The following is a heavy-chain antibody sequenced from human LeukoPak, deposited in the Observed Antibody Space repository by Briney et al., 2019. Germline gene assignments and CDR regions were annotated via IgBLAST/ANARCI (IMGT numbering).Heavy chain of an antibody. CDR1: GGTFSSYA. D-gene: IGHD2-8*02. CDR3: ARDICTGGIVLDY. J-gene: IGHJ4*02. CDR2: IIPIFGTA. V-gene: IGHV1-69*06. Sequence: SVKVSCRASGGTFSSYAISGVRQAPGQGLEWMGGIIPIFGTANYAQKFQGRVTITADKSTSTAYMELSSLRSEDTAVYYCARDICTGGIVLDYWGQGTLVTVSS.